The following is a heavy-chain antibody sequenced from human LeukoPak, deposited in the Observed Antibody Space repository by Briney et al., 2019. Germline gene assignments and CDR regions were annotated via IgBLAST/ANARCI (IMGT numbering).Heavy chain of an antibody. J-gene: IGHJ5*02. D-gene: IGHD3-10*01. Sequence: APVKVSCKASGYTFTSYGISRVRQAPGQGLEWMGIINPTGDTTRYAQKFQGRVTMTWDMSTSTDYMELSSLTAEDTAVYFCARDNSARDTAWWFDPWGQGTLVTVSS. V-gene: IGHV1-46*01. CDR2: INPTGDTT. CDR1: GYTFTSYG. CDR3: ARDNSARDTAWWFDP.